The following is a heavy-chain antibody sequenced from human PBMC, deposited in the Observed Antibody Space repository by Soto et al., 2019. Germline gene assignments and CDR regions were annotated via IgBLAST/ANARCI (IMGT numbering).Heavy chain of an antibody. CDR2: IIPIFGTA. V-gene: IGHV1-69*13. CDR1: GGTFSSYA. CDR3: ARDHSVRGVIIYYYGMDV. D-gene: IGHD3-10*01. Sequence: SVKVSCKASGGTFSSYAISWVRQAPGQGLEWMGGIIPIFGTANYAQKFQGRVTITADESTSTAYMELSSLRSEDTAVYYCARDHSVRGVIIYYYGMDVWGQGTTVTVSS. J-gene: IGHJ6*02.